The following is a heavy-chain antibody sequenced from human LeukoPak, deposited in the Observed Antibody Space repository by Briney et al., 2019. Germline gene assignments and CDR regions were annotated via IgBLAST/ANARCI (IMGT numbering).Heavy chain of an antibody. V-gene: IGHV4-39*01. CDR3: ARRKGAYSYYYYYVDV. J-gene: IGHJ6*03. CDR1: GGSISSSSYY. D-gene: IGHD4/OR15-4a*01. CDR2: IYYSGST. Sequence: PSETLSLTCTVSGGSISSSSYYWGWIRQPPGKGLEWIGSIYYSGSTYYNPSLKSRVTISVDTSKNQFSLKLSSVTAADTAVYYCARRKGAYSYYYYYVDVWGKGTPVTVSS.